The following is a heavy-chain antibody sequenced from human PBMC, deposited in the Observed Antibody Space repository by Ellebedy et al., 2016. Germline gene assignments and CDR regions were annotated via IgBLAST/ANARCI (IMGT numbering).Heavy chain of an antibody. CDR1: GYSISSGYY. D-gene: IGHD3-9*01. CDR3: ARHEAGTEDIVVQSGFSRYFDWLQNNWFDP. J-gene: IGHJ5*02. Sequence: SETLSLTCSVSGYSISSGYYWGWIRQPPGKGLEWIGSIYHSGSTYYNPSLKSRVTLSVDTSKNQFSLKLRSVTAADTAVYYCARHEAGTEDIVVQSGFSRYFDWLQNNWFDPWGQGTLVTVSS. CDR2: IYHSGST. V-gene: IGHV4-38-2*02.